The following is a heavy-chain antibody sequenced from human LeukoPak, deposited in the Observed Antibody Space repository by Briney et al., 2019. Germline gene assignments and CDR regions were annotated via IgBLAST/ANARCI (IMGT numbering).Heavy chain of an antibody. V-gene: IGHV4-4*07. CDR1: GGSINNYY. D-gene: IGHD2-15*01. Sequence: SETLSLTCTVSGGSINNYYWSWIRQPAGKGLEWIGRIYTRGSTNYNPSLKSRVTMSVDTSKNQFSLKLSSVTAADTAVYYCARGRYCSADICSGGDAFDIWGQGTMVSVSS. J-gene: IGHJ3*02. CDR3: ARGRYCSADICSGGDAFDI. CDR2: IYTRGST.